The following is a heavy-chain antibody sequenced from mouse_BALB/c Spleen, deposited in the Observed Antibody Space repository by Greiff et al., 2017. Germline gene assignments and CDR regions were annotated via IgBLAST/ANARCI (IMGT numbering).Heavy chain of an antibody. Sequence: VQLKQSGGDLVKPGGSLKLSCAASGFTFSSYGMSWVRQTPDKRLELVATINSNGGSTYYPDSVKGRFTISRDNAKNTLYLQMSSLKSEDTAMYYCARALYGNYVDYAMDYWGQGTSVTVSS. D-gene: IGHD2-1*01. CDR3: ARALYGNYVDYAMDY. V-gene: IGHV5-6-3*01. CDR2: INSNGGST. J-gene: IGHJ4*01. CDR1: GFTFSSYG.